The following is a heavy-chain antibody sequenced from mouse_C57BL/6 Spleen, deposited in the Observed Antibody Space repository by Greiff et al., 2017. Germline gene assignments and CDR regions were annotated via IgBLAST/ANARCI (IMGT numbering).Heavy chain of an antibody. CDR1: GYAFSSSW. Sequence: VKLLESGPELVKPGASVKISCKASGYAFSSSWMNWVKQRPGKGLEWIGRIYPGDGDTNYNRKFKGKATLTADKSSSTAYMQRSSLTSEDSTFYCCASYCNYRYFDYWGQGTTLTVSS. J-gene: IGHJ2*01. CDR3: ASYCNYRYFDY. D-gene: IGHD2-1*01. V-gene: IGHV1-82*01. CDR2: IYPGDGDT.